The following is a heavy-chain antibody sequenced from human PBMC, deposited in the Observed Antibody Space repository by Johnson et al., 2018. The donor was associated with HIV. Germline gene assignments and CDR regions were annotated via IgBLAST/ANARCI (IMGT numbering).Heavy chain of an antibody. V-gene: IGHV3-33*06. CDR3: AKDRGIQWALPADAFDV. J-gene: IGHJ3*01. CDR2: MWYDGSNK. D-gene: IGHD6-13*01. Sequence: QVQLVESGGGVVQPGRSLRLSCAASGFTFSTYGMHWVRQAPGKGLEWVAVMWYDGSNKYYADSVKGRFTISRDNSKNALYPRMNSLRAEDTAVYYCAKDRGIQWALPADAFDVWGQGTMVTVSS. CDR1: GFTFSTYG.